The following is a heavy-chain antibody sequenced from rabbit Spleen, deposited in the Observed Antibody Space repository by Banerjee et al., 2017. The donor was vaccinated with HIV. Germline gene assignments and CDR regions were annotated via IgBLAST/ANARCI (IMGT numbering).Heavy chain of an antibody. V-gene: IGHV1S45*01. D-gene: IGHD7-1*01. CDR3: ARDLVTAIGWNFAL. CDR2: TNSRRGES. Sequence: QQQLEESGGGLVKPEGSLTLTCKASGFSFSYTYVMCWVRRAPGKGLEWIACTNSRRGESVYANWAKGRFPASKTSSTTVTLQMTSLTAADTATYFCARDLVTAIGWNFALWGPGTLVTVS. J-gene: IGHJ4*01. CDR1: GFSFSYTYV.